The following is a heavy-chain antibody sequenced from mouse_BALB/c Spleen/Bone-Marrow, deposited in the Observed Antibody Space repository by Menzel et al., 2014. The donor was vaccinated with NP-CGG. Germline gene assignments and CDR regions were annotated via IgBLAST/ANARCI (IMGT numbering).Heavy chain of an antibody. Sequence: VQLQESGPGLVAPSQSLSISCTVSGFSLTGFGLNWVRQPPGKGLEWLGMISADGSTDYNSALRSRLSISKANSKSQGFFKMNSLQTDDTAGYYCARADGSGYAMDYWGQGTSVTVSS. CDR3: ARADGSGYAMDY. J-gene: IGHJ4*01. CDR2: ISADGST. D-gene: IGHD2-3*01. CDR1: GFSLTGFG. V-gene: IGHV2-6-7*01.